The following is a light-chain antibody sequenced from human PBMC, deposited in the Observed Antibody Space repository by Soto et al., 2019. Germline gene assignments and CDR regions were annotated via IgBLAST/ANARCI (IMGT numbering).Light chain of an antibody. Sequence: EIVMTQSPATLSVSPGERATLSCRASQSVSSNLAWYQQKPGQAPSLLIYGASTRATGIPARFSGSGSGTEFTLTISSLQSEDFAVYYCQQYNNSPRTFGQATKVEIK. CDR3: QQYNNSPRT. J-gene: IGKJ1*01. V-gene: IGKV3-15*01. CDR2: GAS. CDR1: QSVSSN.